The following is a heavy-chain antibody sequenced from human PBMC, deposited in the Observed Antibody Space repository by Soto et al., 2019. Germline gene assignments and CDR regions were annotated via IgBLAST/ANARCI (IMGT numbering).Heavy chain of an antibody. D-gene: IGHD6-19*01. CDR1: GFTFSSYG. Sequence: QVQLVESGGGVVQPGRSLRLSCAASGFTFSSYGMHWVRQAPGKGLEWVAVISYDGSNKYYADSVKGRFTISRDNSKNTLYLQMNRLRAEDTAVYYCAKEIYSSGWEGYFDYWGQGTLVTVSS. CDR3: AKEIYSSGWEGYFDY. J-gene: IGHJ4*02. CDR2: ISYDGSNK. V-gene: IGHV3-30*18.